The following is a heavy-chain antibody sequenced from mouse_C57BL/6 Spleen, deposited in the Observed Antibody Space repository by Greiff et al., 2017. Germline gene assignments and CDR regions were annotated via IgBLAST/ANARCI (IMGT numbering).Heavy chain of an antibody. D-gene: IGHD2-3*01. CDR1: GFTFSSYA. CDR2: ISSGGDYI. V-gene: IGHV5-9-1*02. CDR3: TRASYDGPYYAMDY. J-gene: IGHJ4*01. Sequence: EVQLVESGEGLVKPGGSLKLSCAASGFTFSSYAMSWVRQTPEKRLEWVAYISSGGDYIYYADTVKGRFTISRDNARNTLYLQMSSLKSEDTAMYYCTRASYDGPYYAMDYWGQGTSVTVSS.